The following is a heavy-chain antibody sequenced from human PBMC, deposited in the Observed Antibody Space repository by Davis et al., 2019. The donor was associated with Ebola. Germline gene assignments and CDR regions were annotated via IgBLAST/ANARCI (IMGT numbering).Heavy chain of an antibody. D-gene: IGHD6-19*01. CDR3: ARERYSSGWSPLYY. CDR2: INSDGSST. J-gene: IGHJ4*02. Sequence: GESLKISCAASGFTFSSYWMHWVRQAPGKGLVWVSRINSDGSSTSYADSVKGRFTISRDNAKNTLYLQMNSLRAEDTAVYYCARERYSSGWSPLYYWGQGTLVTVSS. CDR1: GFTFSSYW. V-gene: IGHV3-74*01.